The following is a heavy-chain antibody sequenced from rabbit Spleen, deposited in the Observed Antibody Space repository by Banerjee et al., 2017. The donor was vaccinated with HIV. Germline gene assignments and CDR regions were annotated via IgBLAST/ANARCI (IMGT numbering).Heavy chain of an antibody. D-gene: IGHD8-1*01. CDR1: GFSFSSSW. J-gene: IGHJ3*01. V-gene: IGHV1S45*01. CDR3: ARDTGSSFSTYGMDL. Sequence: LEESGGGLVKPGGTLTLTCTVSGFSFSSSWICWVRQAPGKGLEWIACVYAGSSGTTYYASWAKGRFTVSKTSSTTVTLQMTSLTAADTATYFCARDTGSSFSTYGMDLWGQGTLVTVS. CDR2: VYAGSSGTT.